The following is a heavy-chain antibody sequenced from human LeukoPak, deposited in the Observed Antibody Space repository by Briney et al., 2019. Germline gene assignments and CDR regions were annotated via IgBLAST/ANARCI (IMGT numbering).Heavy chain of an antibody. CDR3: ARQYWDDSKLDY. CDR2: IYHSGST. CDR1: GYSISSGYY. D-gene: IGHD3-22*01. J-gene: IGHJ4*02. Sequence: SGTLSLTCAVSGYSISSGYYWDWIRQPPGKGLEWIGNIYHSGSTYYNPSLKSRVTISVDTSKNQFSLKLSSVTAADTAVYYCARQYWDDSKLDYWGQGTLVTVSS. V-gene: IGHV4-38-2*01.